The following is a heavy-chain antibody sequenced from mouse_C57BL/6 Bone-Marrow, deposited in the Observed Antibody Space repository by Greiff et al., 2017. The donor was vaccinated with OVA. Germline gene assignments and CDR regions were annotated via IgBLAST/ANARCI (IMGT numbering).Heavy chain of an antibody. CDR1: GYTFTSYW. CDR3: ARGGDFDV. V-gene: IGHV1-50*01. Sequence: VKQSCKASGYTFTSYWMQWVKQRPGQGLEWIGEIDPSDSYTNYNQKFKGKATLTVDTSSSTAYMQLSSLTSEDSAVYYCARGGDFDVWGTGTTVTVSS. J-gene: IGHJ1*03. CDR2: IDPSDSYT.